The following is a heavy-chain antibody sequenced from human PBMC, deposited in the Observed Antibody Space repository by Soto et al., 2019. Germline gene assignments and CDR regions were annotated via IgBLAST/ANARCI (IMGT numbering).Heavy chain of an antibody. V-gene: IGHV1-69*01. D-gene: IGHD3-3*01. Sequence: QVQLVQSGAEVKKPGSSVKVSCKASGGTFSSYAISWVRQAPGQGLEWMGGIIPIFGTANYAQKFQGRVTTTADESTSTAYMELSSLRSEDTAVYYCARAGSDFWSGTRPYDAFDIWGQGTMVTVSS. CDR1: GGTFSSYA. J-gene: IGHJ3*02. CDR2: IIPIFGTA. CDR3: ARAGSDFWSGTRPYDAFDI.